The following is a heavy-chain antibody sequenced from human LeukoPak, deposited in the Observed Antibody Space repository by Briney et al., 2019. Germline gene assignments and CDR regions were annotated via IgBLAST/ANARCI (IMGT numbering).Heavy chain of an antibody. CDR1: GFTFSTYA. D-gene: IGHD3-22*01. J-gene: IGHJ4*02. V-gene: IGHV3-23*01. CDR2: ISGTGGST. CDR3: AREPHNYYDSSGYFNYFDY. Sequence: GGSLRLSCAASGFTFSTYAMSWVRQAPGKGLEWVSGISGTGGSTYYADSVRGRFTISRDNSKNTLYLQMNSLRAEDTAVYYCAREPHNYYDSSGYFNYFDYWGQGTLVTVSS.